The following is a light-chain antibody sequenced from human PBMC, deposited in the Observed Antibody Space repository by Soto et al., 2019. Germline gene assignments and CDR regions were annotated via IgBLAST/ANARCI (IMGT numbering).Light chain of an antibody. CDR3: QQSYISPWT. V-gene: IGKV1-39*01. J-gene: IGKJ1*01. Sequence: DIQVTQSPSSLSASVGDRVTNTCRASQTISNYLNWYQQKPGKAPKLLISAASSLRSGVPSRFSGSGSGTDFILTISSLQPEDFATYYCQQSYISPWTFGQGTKVEV. CDR2: AAS. CDR1: QTISNY.